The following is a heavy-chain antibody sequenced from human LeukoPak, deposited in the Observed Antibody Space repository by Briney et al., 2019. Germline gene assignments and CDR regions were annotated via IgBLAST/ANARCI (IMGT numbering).Heavy chain of an antibody. CDR2: ISSSGSTI. Sequence: GGSLRLSCAASGFTFSDYYMSWIRQAPGKGLEWVSYISSSGSTIYYADSVKGRFTISRDNAKNSLYLQMNSLRAEDTAVYYCARSNRGDTISLYYYYYGMDVWGQGTTVTVSS. V-gene: IGHV3-11*01. D-gene: IGHD3-10*01. J-gene: IGHJ6*02. CDR1: GFTFSDYY. CDR3: ARSNRGDTISLYYYYYGMDV.